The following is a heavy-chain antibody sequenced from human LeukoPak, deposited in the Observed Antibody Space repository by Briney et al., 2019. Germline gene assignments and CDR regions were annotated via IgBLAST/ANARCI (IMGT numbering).Heavy chain of an antibody. J-gene: IGHJ4*02. V-gene: IGHV3-33*03. Sequence: GGSLRLSCAASGFTFDIYAMHWIRQAPGKGLEWVAVIWYDGGNQYYADSVKGRFTISRDNSKNTLYPQMNSLRADDTAIYYCAKTLDWSYFDFRGQGTLVTVSS. CDR3: AKTLDWSYFDF. D-gene: IGHD1-1*01. CDR2: IWYDGGNQ. CDR1: GFTFDIYA.